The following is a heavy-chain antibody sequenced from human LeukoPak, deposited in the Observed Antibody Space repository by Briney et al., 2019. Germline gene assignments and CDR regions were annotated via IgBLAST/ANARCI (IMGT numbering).Heavy chain of an antibody. CDR2: IYYSGST. CDR3: ARALAAGHPYYYYYMDV. D-gene: IGHD6-13*01. Sequence: SETLSLTCTVSGGSISSYYWSWIRQPPGKGLEWIGYIYYSGSTNYNPSLKSRVTISVDTSKNQFSLKLSSVTAADTAVYYCARALAAGHPYYYYYMDVWGKGTTVTVSS. J-gene: IGHJ6*03. CDR1: GGSISSYY. V-gene: IGHV4-59*01.